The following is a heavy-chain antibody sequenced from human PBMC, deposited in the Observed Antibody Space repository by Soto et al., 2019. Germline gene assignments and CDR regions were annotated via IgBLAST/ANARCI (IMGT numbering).Heavy chain of an antibody. J-gene: IGHJ4*02. CDR1: GVSISSDNW. D-gene: IGHD6-13*01. Sequence: QVQLQESGPGLVRPSGTVSLTCAVSGVSISSDNWWSWVRQPPGKALERIGEIHHSGSTTYNPSRKSRVTMSVVPSKDLFSLSLNSVTAADTAFYYCARDQGSHPGDWGQGTLVSVSS. V-gene: IGHV4-4*02. CDR3: ARDQGSHPGD. CDR2: IHHSGST.